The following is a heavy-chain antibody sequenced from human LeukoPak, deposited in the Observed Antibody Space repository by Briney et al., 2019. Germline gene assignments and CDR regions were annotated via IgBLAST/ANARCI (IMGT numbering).Heavy chain of an antibody. CDR3: TTFIVLSSYGSGT. J-gene: IGHJ5*02. CDR2: IKSKTDGGTT. D-gene: IGHD3-10*01. Sequence: PGGSLRLSCAASGFTFSSYEMNWVRQAPGKGLEWVGRIKSKTDGGTTDYAAPVKGRSTIARDDSTNTLYLQMNSLKTEDTAVYYCTTFIVLSSYGSGTWGQGTLVTVSS. CDR1: GFTFSSYE. V-gene: IGHV3-15*01.